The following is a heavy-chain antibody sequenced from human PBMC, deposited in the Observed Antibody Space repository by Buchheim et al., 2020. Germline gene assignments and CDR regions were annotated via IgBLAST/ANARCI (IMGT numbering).Heavy chain of an antibody. CDR3: TKTGPYYFDH. J-gene: IGHJ4*02. D-gene: IGHD3-9*01. V-gene: IGHV3-23*01. CDR2: IGISGAAT. CDR1: GFTFSSNG. Sequence: EVQLLESGGGLVQPGGSLRLSCAASGFTFSSNGMSWVRQAPGKGLECVSAIGISGAATYYTDSVRGRFTISRDNSKNTVYLQMNSVRAEDTAVYYCTKTGPYYFDHWGQGAL.